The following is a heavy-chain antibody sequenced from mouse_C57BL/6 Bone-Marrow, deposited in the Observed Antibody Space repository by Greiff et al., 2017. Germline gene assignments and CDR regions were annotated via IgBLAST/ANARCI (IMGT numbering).Heavy chain of an antibody. V-gene: IGHV1-64*01. Sequence: VQLQQPGAELVKPGASVKLSCKASGYTFTSYWMHWVKQRPGQGLEWIGMIHPNSGSTNYNEKFKSKATLTVDKSSSTAYMQLSSLTSEDSAVXYCSREVLRVAMDYWGQGTSVTVSS. D-gene: IGHD1-1*01. CDR1: GYTFTSYW. CDR2: IHPNSGST. J-gene: IGHJ4*01. CDR3: SREVLRVAMDY.